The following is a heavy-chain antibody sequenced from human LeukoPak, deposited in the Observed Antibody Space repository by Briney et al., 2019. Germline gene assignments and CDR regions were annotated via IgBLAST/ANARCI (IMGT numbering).Heavy chain of an antibody. CDR3: ARVAERTWLPYDAAFDI. V-gene: IGHV4-59*08. CDR1: DGSITNYD. J-gene: IGHJ3*02. CDR2: VHYSGTA. Sequence: SETLSLTCTVSDGSITNYDWSWVRQPPGKGLEFIGHVHYSGTANYNPSLRSRVTISIDTSKKHFFLNLTSVTAADTAMYYCARVAERTWLPYDAAFDIWGLGTMVTVSS. D-gene: IGHD3-9*01.